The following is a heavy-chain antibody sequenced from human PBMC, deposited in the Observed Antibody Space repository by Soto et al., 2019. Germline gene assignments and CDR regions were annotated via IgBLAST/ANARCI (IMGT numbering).Heavy chain of an antibody. CDR1: GFTVSSNY. V-gene: IGHV3-66*02. J-gene: IGHJ6*02. Sequence: HPGGSLRLSCAASGFTVSSNYMSWVRQAPGKGLEWVSVIYSGGSTYYADSVKGRFTISRDNSKNTLYLQMNSLRAEDTAVYYCAKGPIWSGEVELGGMDVWGQGTTVTVSS. CDR2: IYSGGST. D-gene: IGHD3-10*01. CDR3: AKGPIWSGEVELGGMDV.